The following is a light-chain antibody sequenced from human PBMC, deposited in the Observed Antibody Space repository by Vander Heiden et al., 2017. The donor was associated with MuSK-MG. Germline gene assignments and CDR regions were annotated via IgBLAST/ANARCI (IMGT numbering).Light chain of an antibody. J-gene: IGKJ1*01. V-gene: IGKV4-1*01. Sequence: DIVMTQSPDSLAVSLGERATINCKSSQSVLYNSNNKNYLAWYQQKPGQPPKLLIYWASTRESGVPDRFSGSGSGTDFTLTISSLQAEDVAVYYCQQDVSTPQTFGQGTKVEIK. CDR1: QSVLYNSNNKNY. CDR2: WAS. CDR3: QQDVSTPQT.